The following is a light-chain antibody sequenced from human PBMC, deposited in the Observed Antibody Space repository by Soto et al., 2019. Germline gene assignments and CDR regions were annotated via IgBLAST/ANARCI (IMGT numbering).Light chain of an antibody. CDR1: QGISSY. Sequence: IQMTQSPSTLSGSVGDRVTITCRASQGISSYLAWYQQKPGKAPKLLIYAASTLQSGVPSRFSGSGSGTDFTLTISCLQSEDFATYYCQQYYSYPMYTFGQGTKVDIK. CDR2: AAS. V-gene: IGKV1-8*01. CDR3: QQYYSYPMYT. J-gene: IGKJ2*01.